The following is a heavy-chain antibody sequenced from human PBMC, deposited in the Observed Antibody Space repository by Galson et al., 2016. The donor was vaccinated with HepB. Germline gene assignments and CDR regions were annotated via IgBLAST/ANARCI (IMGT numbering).Heavy chain of an antibody. Sequence: PALVKPTQTLTLTCTFSGFSLSSTGMRVSWIRQPPGKALEWLARIDWDDDKFYSTSLKTRLTISKDTPKNQVVLTVTNMDPVDTATYYCARTDGTYFDYWGQGTLVTVSS. J-gene: IGHJ4*02. CDR1: GFSLSSTGMR. CDR2: IDWDDDK. CDR3: ARTDGTYFDY. V-gene: IGHV2-70*04. D-gene: IGHD1-14*01.